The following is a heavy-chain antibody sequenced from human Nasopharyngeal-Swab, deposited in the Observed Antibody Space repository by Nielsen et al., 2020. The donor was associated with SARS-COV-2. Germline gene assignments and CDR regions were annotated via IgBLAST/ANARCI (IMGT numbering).Heavy chain of an antibody. J-gene: IGHJ3*01. CDR3: ARGSSVHAFDV. CDR2: IRYDGSNK. D-gene: IGHD3-10*01. Sequence: GRSLRLSCAASGFSFSTYGMHWVRHSPVKGLEWLTTIRYDGSNKYYADSVKGRFTVSRDNSKNTLFLEMDSLRAQKKAVYYCARGSSVHAFDVWCQGTEVTVSS. CDR1: GFSFSTYG. V-gene: IGHV3-33*01.